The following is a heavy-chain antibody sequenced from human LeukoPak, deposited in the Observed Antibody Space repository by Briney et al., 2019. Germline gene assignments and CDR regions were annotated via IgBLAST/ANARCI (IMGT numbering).Heavy chain of an antibody. Sequence: SGGSLRLSCAASGFTFSSYAMHWVRQAPGKGLEWVAVIWYDGSNKYYADSVKGRFTISRDNSKNTLYLQMNSLRAEDTAVYYCARDRNIVVVPAAPDYWGQGTLVTVSS. D-gene: IGHD2-2*01. CDR2: IWYDGSNK. CDR1: GFTFSSYA. J-gene: IGHJ4*02. V-gene: IGHV3-33*08. CDR3: ARDRNIVVVPAAPDY.